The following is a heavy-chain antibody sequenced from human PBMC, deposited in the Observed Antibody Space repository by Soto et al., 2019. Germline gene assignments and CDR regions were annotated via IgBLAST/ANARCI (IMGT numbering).Heavy chain of an antibody. CDR2: IYYSGST. Sequence: SETLSLTCTVSSGSISSYYWSWIRQPPGNGLEWIGYIYYSGSTNYNSSLKSRVTISVDTSKNQFSLKLSSVTAADTAVYYCVRDPGYYGSGSYYYMDVWGKGTTVTVSS. D-gene: IGHD3-10*01. J-gene: IGHJ6*03. CDR1: SGSISSYY. CDR3: VRDPGYYGSGSYYYMDV. V-gene: IGHV4-59*01.